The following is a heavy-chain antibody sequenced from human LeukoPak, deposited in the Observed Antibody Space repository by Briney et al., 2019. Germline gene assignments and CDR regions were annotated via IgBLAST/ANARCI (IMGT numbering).Heavy chain of an antibody. Sequence: SVKVSCKASGGTFSSYTIIWVRQAPGQGLEWMGGIIPLFGTANYAQKSQGRVTITADESTSTAYMELSSLRSEDTAMYYCARGQLVVVAALRPNWFDPWGQGTLVTVSS. J-gene: IGHJ5*02. CDR1: GGTFSSYT. V-gene: IGHV1-69*13. CDR3: ARGQLVVVAALRPNWFDP. D-gene: IGHD2-15*01. CDR2: IIPLFGTA.